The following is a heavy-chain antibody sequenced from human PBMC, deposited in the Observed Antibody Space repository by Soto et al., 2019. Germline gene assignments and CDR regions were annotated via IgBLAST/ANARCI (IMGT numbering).Heavy chain of an antibody. CDR2: ISYSGRT. Sequence: SETLSLTCTVSGDSISSGAYYWSWIRQHPGKGLEWIGYISYSGRTYYNPSLKSRLTISLDTSENQFSLKLTSVTAADTAMYHCASARQYYDCEFDPWGQGTLVTVSS. D-gene: IGHD3-22*01. J-gene: IGHJ5*02. CDR1: GDSISSGAYY. CDR3: ASARQYYDCEFDP. V-gene: IGHV4-31*03.